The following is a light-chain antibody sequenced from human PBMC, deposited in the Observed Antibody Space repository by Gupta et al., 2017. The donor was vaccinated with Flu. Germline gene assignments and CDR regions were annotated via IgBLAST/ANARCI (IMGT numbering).Light chain of an antibody. Sequence: DIVLTQSPSSLSASVGDRVAITCQANQSISNNYIGYQHQTGDDATRLINYTANFGTRGLSNSCRVGSATQVSSLTSSLQAADIATVYCWQFYSISYTFGQGTQLESK. CDR2: YTA. CDR1: QSISNN. CDR3: WQFYSISYT. V-gene: IGKV1-33*01. J-gene: IGKJ2*01.